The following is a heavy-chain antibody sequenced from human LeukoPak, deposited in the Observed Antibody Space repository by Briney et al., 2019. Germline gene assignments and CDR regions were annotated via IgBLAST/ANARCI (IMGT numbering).Heavy chain of an antibody. CDR1: GYTFTSYF. CDR3: ARHGGTGHRSGSYANWVDP. V-gene: IGHV1-46*01. CDR2: INTSGGTT. Sequence: AASVTVSCTASGYTFTSYFMHWVRQAPGQGLECMGLINTSGGTTIYTKKYQGRVTMPRDMTTRTVYTQLSSLRSDATAVYYSARHGGTGHRSGSYANWVDPWGQGTLVTVSS. D-gene: IGHD3-10*01. J-gene: IGHJ5*02.